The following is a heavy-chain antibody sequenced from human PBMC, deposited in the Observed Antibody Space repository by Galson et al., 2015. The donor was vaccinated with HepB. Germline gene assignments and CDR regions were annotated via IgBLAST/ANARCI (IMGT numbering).Heavy chain of an antibody. CDR3: ARGLLSRSYYYYYYMDV. J-gene: IGHJ6*03. CDR1: GGTFSSYA. CDR2: IIPIFGTA. Sequence: SVKVSCKASGGTFSSYAISWVRQAPGQGLEWMGGIIPIFGTANYAQKFQGRVTITADESTSTAYMELSSLRSEDTAVYYCARGLLSRSYYYYYYMDVWGKGTTVTVSS. V-gene: IGHV1-69*13. D-gene: IGHD3-10*01.